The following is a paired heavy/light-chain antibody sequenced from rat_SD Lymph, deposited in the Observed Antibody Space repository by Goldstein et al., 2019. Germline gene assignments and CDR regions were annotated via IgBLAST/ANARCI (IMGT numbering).Light chain of an antibody. J-gene: IGKJ2-1*01. V-gene: IGKV3S18*01. CDR3: QQSRESPPT. Sequence: DIVLTQSPVLAVSLGQRATISCRASQSVSISSINLMHWYQQKPGQQPKLLIYRASNLASGIPARFSGSGSGTDFTLTIDPVQADDIAAYYCQQSRESPPTFGAGTKLELK. CDR1: QSVSISSINL. CDR2: RAS.
Heavy chain of an antibody. Sequence: EVQLVESGGGLVQPGRSLKLSCAASGFTFSNYGMAWVRQAPTKGLEWVATISYDGSSTYYRDSVKGRFTISRDNAKSTLYLQMDSLRSEDTATYYCAHPRELGYFDYWGQGVMVTVSS. CDR1: GFTFSNYG. D-gene: IGHD3-1*01. CDR3: AHPRELGYFDY. CDR2: ISYDGSST. J-gene: IGHJ2*01. V-gene: IGHV5-29*01.